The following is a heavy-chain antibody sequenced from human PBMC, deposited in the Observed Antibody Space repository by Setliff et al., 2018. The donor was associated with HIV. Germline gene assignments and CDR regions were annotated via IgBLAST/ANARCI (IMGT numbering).Heavy chain of an antibody. CDR3: ARQWAERVMDV. D-gene: IGHD1-26*01. Sequence: NPSETLSLTCTVSGGSISSGSYYWSWIRQPAGKGLEWIGHIYHSGSTNYNPSLKSRAAISVDRSKRHFFLKLRSVTAADTAVYYCARQWAERVMDVWGNGTTVTVS. J-gene: IGHJ6*03. CDR2: IYHSGST. CDR1: GGSISSGSYY. V-gene: IGHV4-61*09.